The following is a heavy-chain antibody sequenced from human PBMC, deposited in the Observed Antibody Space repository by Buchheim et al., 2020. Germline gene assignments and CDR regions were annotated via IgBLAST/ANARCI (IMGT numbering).Heavy chain of an antibody. CDR2: IIPIFGTA. D-gene: IGHD3-3*01. J-gene: IGHJ6*02. CDR3: ARPQGRRQYYDFWSGYYMRGRVRYYYGMDV. V-gene: IGHV1-69*01. Sequence: QVQLVQSGAEVKKPGSSVKVSCKASGGTFSSYAISWVRQAPGQGLEWMGGIIPIFGTANYAQKFQGRVTITADESTSTAYMELSSLRSEDTAVYYCARPQGRRQYYDFWSGYYMRGRVRYYYGMDVWGQGTT. CDR1: GGTFSSYA.